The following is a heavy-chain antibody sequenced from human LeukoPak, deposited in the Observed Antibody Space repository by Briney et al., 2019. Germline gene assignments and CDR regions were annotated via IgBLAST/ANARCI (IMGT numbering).Heavy chain of an antibody. CDR1: GFSFSSYD. V-gene: IGHV3-23*01. D-gene: IGHD2-8*01. CDR2: ISGSGGST. J-gene: IGHJ4*02. Sequence: GGSLRLSCAASGFSFSSYDMTWVRLAPGKGLEWVSAISGSGGSTYYADSVKGRFTISRDNSKNTLYLQMNSLRAEDTAVYYCAPRLAKPVLPVGYWGQGTLVTVSS. CDR3: APRLAKPVLPVGY.